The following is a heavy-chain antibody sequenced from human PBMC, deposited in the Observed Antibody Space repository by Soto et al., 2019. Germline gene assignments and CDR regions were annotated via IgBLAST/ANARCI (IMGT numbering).Heavy chain of an antibody. CDR2: ISGYNGNT. CDR1: GYTFTNYG. Sequence: QVQVVQSGDEVKKPGASVKVSCKASGYTFTNYGFSWVRQAPGQGLEWMGWISGYNGNTKYAEKFQGRVTMPTATSTSTAHMELRSLRSDDTAVYYCAREGQAPYYYYGMDVWGQGTAVTVSS. V-gene: IGHV1-18*01. J-gene: IGHJ6*02. CDR3: AREGQAPYYYYGMDV.